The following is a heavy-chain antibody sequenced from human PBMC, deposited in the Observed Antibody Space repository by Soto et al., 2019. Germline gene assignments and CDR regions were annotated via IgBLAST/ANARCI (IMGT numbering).Heavy chain of an antibody. D-gene: IGHD3-3*01. V-gene: IGHV3-64D*08. CDR3: VKDSLQEDAIFGVASSYYYYGMDV. Sequence: PGGSLRLSRSASGFTFSSYAMHWVRQAPGKGLEYVSAISSNGGSTYYADSVKGRFTISRDNSKNTLYLQMSSLRAEDTAVYYCVKDSLQEDAIFGVASSYYYYGMDVWGQGTTVTVSS. CDR1: GFTFSSYA. CDR2: ISSNGGST. J-gene: IGHJ6*02.